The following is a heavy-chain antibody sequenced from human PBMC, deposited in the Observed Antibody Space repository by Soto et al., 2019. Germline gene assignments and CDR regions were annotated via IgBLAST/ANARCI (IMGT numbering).Heavy chain of an antibody. CDR1: GFTFSSYA. J-gene: IGHJ4*02. CDR2: ISYDGSNK. CDR3: ARIVRWDIDY. D-gene: IGHD2-8*01. V-gene: IGHV3-30-3*01. Sequence: GGSLRLSCAASGFTFSSYAMHWVRQAPGKGLEWVAVISYDGSNKYYADSVKGRFTISRDNSKNTLYLQMNSLRAEDTAVYYCARIVRWDIDYWGQGTLVTVSS.